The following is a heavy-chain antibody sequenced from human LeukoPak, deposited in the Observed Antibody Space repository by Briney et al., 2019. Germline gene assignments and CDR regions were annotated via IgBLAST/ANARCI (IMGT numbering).Heavy chain of an antibody. CDR1: GCTFTSYY. CDR2: INPSGGST. J-gene: IGHJ4*02. D-gene: IGHD3-22*01. Sequence: ASVKVSCKASGCTFTSYYMHWVRQAPGQGLEWMGIINPSGGSTSYAQKFQGRVTMTRDTSTSTVYMELSSLRSEDTAVYYCARELSITMIVVSFDYWGQGTLVTVSS. CDR3: ARELSITMIVVSFDY. V-gene: IGHV1-46*01.